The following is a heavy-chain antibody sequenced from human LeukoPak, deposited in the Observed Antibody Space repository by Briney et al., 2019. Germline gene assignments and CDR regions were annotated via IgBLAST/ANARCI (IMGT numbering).Heavy chain of an antibody. D-gene: IGHD1-1*01. J-gene: IGHJ4*02. Sequence: GGSLRLSCAGSGFIFNNYAMHWVRQPPGKGLEWVSGISWNSGSIDYADSVKGRFTISRDNSKNTLYLQMNSLRAEDTAVYYCAKEYEWELEPLDYWGQGTLVTVSS. CDR3: AKEYEWELEPLDY. CDR2: ISWNSGSI. CDR1: GFIFNNYA. V-gene: IGHV3-9*01.